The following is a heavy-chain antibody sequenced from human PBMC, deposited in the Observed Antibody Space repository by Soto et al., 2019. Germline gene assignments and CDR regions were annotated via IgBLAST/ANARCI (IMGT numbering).Heavy chain of an antibody. V-gene: IGHV4-39*01. CDR1: GGSISSSSYY. D-gene: IGHD1-26*01. J-gene: IGHJ4*02. Sequence: QLQLQESGPGLVKPSETLSLTCTVSGGSISSSSYYWGWIRQPPGKGLEWIGSIYYSGSTYYNPSLKSRVTISVDTSKNQFPLKLSSVTAADTAVYYCARRTRYSGSYWHFDYWGQGTLVTVSS. CDR3: ARRTRYSGSYWHFDY. CDR2: IYYSGST.